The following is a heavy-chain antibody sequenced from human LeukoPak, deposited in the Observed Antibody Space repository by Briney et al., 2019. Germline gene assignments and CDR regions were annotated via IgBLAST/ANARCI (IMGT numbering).Heavy chain of an antibody. CDR3: ATDSGLYGDYPNFDY. V-gene: IGHV1-24*01. CDR2: FDPEDGET. CDR1: GYTLTELS. J-gene: IGHJ4*02. D-gene: IGHD4-17*01. Sequence: ASVKVSCKVSGYTLTELSMHWVRQAPGKGLEWMGGFDPEDGETIYAQKFQGRVTMTEDTSTDTAYMELSSLRSEDTAVYYCATDSGLYGDYPNFDYWGQGTLVTVSS.